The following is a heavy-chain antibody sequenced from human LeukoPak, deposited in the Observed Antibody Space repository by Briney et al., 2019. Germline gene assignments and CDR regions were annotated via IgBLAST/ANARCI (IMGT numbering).Heavy chain of an antibody. CDR3: ARLPPAYLSAAADL. CDR2: IYYSGST. V-gene: IGHV4-39*01. D-gene: IGHD6-13*01. Sequence: PSETLSLTCNVSGGSMSNIYYWGWIRQPPGKGLEWIGSIYYSGSTYYNPSLKSRVTISVDTSKNQFSLKLSSATAADTAVYYCARLPPAYLSAAADLWGQGTLVTVSS. J-gene: IGHJ5*02. CDR1: GGSMSNIYY.